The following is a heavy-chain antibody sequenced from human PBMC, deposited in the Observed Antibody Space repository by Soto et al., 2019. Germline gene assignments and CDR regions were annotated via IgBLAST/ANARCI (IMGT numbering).Heavy chain of an antibody. CDR3: ASLGYGNWFDP. V-gene: IGHV3-7*03. Sequence: GGSLRLSCAASGFTFSSYWMSWVRQAPGKGLEWVANIKQDGSEKYYVDSVKGRFTISRDNAKNSLYLQMNSLRAEDTAVYYCASLGYGNWFDPWGQGTLVTVSS. CDR1: GFTFSSYW. D-gene: IGHD1-1*01. CDR2: IKQDGSEK. J-gene: IGHJ5*02.